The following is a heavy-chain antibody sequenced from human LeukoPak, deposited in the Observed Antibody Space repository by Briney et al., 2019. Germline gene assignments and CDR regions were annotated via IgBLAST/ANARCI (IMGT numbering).Heavy chain of an antibody. J-gene: IGHJ4*02. Sequence: GGSLRLSCAASGFTFTSYSTSWVRQAPGKGLEYVSAISPDGGNTYYADSVKGRFSISRDNSKNTLYLQMSSLRPEDTAVYYCVPKGTEGYWGQGTLVTVSS. CDR3: VPKGTEGY. V-gene: IGHV3-64D*06. CDR1: GFTFTSYS. CDR2: ISPDGGNT.